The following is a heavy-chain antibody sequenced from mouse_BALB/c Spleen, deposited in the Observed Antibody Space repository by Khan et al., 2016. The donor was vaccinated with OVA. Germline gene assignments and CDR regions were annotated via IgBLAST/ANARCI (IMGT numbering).Heavy chain of an antibody. CDR2: ISSGGSYT. CDR1: GFTFSSFG. V-gene: IGHV5-6*01. D-gene: IGHD2-5*01. J-gene: IGHJ2*01. Sequence: EVMLVESGGDLVKPGGSLKLSCAASGFTFSSFGMSWIRQTPDKRLEWVATISSGGSYTYYPDSVKGRFNISRDNAKNTLYLQMSSLKSEDTAMYYCARQYSNSFFEYWGQGTTLTVSS. CDR3: ARQYSNSFFEY.